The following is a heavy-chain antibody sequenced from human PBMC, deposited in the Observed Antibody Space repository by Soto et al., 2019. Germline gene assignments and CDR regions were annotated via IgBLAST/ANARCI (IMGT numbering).Heavy chain of an antibody. CDR3: ANALGNPYYYYYIDV. V-gene: IGHV3-23*01. J-gene: IGHJ6*03. CDR1: GFNFNIFA. D-gene: IGHD1-1*01. CDR2: ISRGGEST. Sequence: EVQLLESGGGLVQPGGYLRIYCAASGFNFNIFAMTWVRQAPGKGLEWVSTISRGGESTYFADSVKGRVTILRDNSNNTRSLQMLSLRAEDTATYFCANALGNPYYYYYIDVWGTRTTVTVSS.